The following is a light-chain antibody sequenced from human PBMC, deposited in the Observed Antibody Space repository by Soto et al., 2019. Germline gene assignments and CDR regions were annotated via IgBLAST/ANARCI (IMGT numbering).Light chain of an antibody. CDR3: QSYDSTLNGHVV. CDR1: SSPIGEGYD. V-gene: IGLV1-40*01. Sequence: QSVLTQPPSVSGAPGQRATISCTGTSSPIGEGYDVHWYQHLPGTAPKLLIYHNTNRPSGVPDRFSASKSGTSASLAITGLQAEDEADYYCQSYDSTLNGHVVFGGGTKLTVL. J-gene: IGLJ2*01. CDR2: HNT.